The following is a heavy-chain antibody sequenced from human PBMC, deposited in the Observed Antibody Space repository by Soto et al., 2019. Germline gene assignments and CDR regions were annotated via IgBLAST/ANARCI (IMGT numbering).Heavy chain of an antibody. CDR1: GGSISSGGYY. V-gene: IGHV4-31*03. CDR3: ARSEAMYVWGSYRPNWFDP. D-gene: IGHD3-16*02. CDR2: IYYSGST. J-gene: IGHJ5*02. Sequence: PSETLSLXCTVSGGSISSGGYYWSWIRQHPGKGLEWIGYIYYSGSTYYNPSLKSRVTISVDTSKNQFSLKLSSVTAADTAVYYCARSEAMYVWGSYRPNWFDPWGQGTLVTVSS.